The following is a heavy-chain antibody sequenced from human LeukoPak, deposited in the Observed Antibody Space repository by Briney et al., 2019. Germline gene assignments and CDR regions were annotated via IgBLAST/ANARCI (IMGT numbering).Heavy chain of an antibody. Sequence: GGPLRLSCAASGFTFSGSAMHWVRQASGKGLEWVGRIRSKTNNYATAYTASVKGRFTISRDDSKNTAYLQMDSLKTEDTAVYYCTGNYYGSGSYADFDYWGQGTLVTVSS. J-gene: IGHJ4*02. CDR2: IRSKTNNYAT. D-gene: IGHD3-10*01. CDR1: GFTFSGSA. CDR3: TGNYYGSGSYADFDY. V-gene: IGHV3-73*01.